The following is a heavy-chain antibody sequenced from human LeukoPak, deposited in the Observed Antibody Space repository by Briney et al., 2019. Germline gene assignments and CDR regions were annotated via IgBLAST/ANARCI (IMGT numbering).Heavy chain of an antibody. CDR2: FSPGDSDS. Sequence: GESLKISCKGSGYSFTSYWIGWVRQMPGKDLEWMGIFSPGDSDSRYSPSFQGQVTISADKSISTVYLQWSSLKASDTAMYYCARLASAWNFDYWGQGTPVTVSS. CDR1: GYSFTSYW. J-gene: IGHJ4*02. V-gene: IGHV5-51*01. CDR3: ARLASAWNFDY. D-gene: IGHD6-19*01.